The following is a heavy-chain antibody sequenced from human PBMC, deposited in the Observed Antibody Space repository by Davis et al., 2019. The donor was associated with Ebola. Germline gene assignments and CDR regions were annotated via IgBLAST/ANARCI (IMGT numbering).Heavy chain of an antibody. CDR1: GFTFSTYA. D-gene: IGHD6-13*01. J-gene: IGHJ4*02. Sequence: GESLKISCAASGFTFSTYAMNWVRQAPGKGLEWVSGISSSGDSTYYADSVKGRFTISRDNSKNTLYLQMNSLRAEDTAVYYCAKERGYSSSWYGRGYFDYWGQGTLVTVSS. CDR2: ISSSGDST. CDR3: AKERGYSSSWYGRGYFDY. V-gene: IGHV3-23*01.